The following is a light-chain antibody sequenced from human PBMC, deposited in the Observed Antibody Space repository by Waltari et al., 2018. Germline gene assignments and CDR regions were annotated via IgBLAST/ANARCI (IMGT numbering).Light chain of an antibody. CDR2: EVT. CDR3: SSFAGSNTWV. CDR1: SSDVGTYNL. Sequence: QSALTQPASVSGSPGQSIAVSCTGTSSDVGTYNLVSWYQHHPGKAPRFMIFEVTKRPSGVSNRVSGSKSGNTASLTISGLQAEDEADCYCSSFAGSNTWVFGTGTKVTVL. V-gene: IGLV2-23*02. J-gene: IGLJ1*01.